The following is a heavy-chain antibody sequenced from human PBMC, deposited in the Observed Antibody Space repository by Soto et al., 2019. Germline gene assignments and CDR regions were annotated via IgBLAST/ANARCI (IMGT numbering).Heavy chain of an antibody. CDR2: IYYSGRT. V-gene: IGHV4-61*01. CDR3: ARDPGVGLAARWFDP. Sequence: QVQLQESGPGLVKPSETLTLTCTVSGGSVNNGNYYWSWIRQPPGKGLEWIGHIYYSGRTNYNPSLESRVIISIDTSKKQFSLKLSSVTAADTAVYFCARDPGVGLAARWFDPWGQGALVTVSS. J-gene: IGHJ5*02. D-gene: IGHD2-15*01. CDR1: GGSVNNGNYY.